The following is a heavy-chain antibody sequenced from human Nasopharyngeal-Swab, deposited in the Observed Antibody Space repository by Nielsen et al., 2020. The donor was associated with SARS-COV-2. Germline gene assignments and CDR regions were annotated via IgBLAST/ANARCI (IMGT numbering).Heavy chain of an antibody. CDR2: IYYSGST. V-gene: IGHV4-59*12. Sequence: SETLSLTCTVSGGSISSYYWSWIRQPPGKGLEWIGYIYYSGSTNYNPSLKSRVTISVDTSKNQFSLKLSSVTAADTAVYYCVRGYGDYDYRGQGTLVTVSS. CDR3: VRGYGDYDY. CDR1: GGSISSYY. J-gene: IGHJ4*02. D-gene: IGHD4-17*01.